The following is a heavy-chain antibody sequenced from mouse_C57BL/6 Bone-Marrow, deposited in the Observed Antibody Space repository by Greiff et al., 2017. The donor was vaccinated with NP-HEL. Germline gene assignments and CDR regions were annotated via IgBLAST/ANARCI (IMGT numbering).Heavy chain of an antibody. CDR1: GYSITSGYY. CDR3: ARGSMVTTGFDY. V-gene: IGHV3-6*01. D-gene: IGHD2-2*01. CDR2: ISYDGSN. J-gene: IGHJ2*01. Sequence: EVKLEESGPGLVKPSQSLSLTCSVTGYSITSGYYWNWIRQFPGNKLEWMGYISYDGSNNYNPSLKNRISITRDTSKNQFFLKLNSVTTEDTATYYCARGSMVTTGFDYWGQGTTLTVSS.